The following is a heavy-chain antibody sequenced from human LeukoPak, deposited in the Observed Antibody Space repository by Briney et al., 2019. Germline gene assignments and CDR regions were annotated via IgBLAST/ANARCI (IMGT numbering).Heavy chain of an antibody. CDR3: ARETMEAFDI. Sequence: GGSLRLSCAASGLTFSSYSMNWVRQAPGKGLEWVSSIVSSSSYIYYADSVKGRFTISRDNPKSSLYLQLNSLRAEDTAVYYCARETMEAFDIWGQGTMITVSS. J-gene: IGHJ3*02. V-gene: IGHV3-21*01. D-gene: IGHD3-10*01. CDR2: IVSSSSYI. CDR1: GLTFSSYS.